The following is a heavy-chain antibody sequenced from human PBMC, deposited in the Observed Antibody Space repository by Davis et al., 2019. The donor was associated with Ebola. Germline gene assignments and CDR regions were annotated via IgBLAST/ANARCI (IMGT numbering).Heavy chain of an antibody. CDR3: AKGIMIPVAGTGYAFHM. J-gene: IGHJ3*02. CDR2: IYSGGST. CDR1: GFTVSSNY. V-gene: IGHV3-66*01. D-gene: IGHD6-19*01. Sequence: GESLKISCAASGFTVSSNYMSWVRQAPGKGLECVSVIYSGGSTYYADSLKGRFTISTDNSRNTLYLHMNSLRAEDTAMYYCAKGIMIPVAGTGYAFHMWGQGTMVTVSS.